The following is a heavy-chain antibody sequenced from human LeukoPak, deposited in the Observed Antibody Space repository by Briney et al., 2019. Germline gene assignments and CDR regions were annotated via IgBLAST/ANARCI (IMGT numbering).Heavy chain of an antibody. V-gene: IGHV4-34*01. CDR3: ARGLRDSSGYYPRAAYYYGMDV. CDR1: GGSFSGYY. D-gene: IGHD3-22*01. CDR2: INHSGST. J-gene: IGHJ6*02. Sequence: TSETLSFTCAVYGGSFSGYYWSWIRQPPGKGLEWIGEINHSGSTDYNPSLKSRVTISVDTFKKPFSLQLSSVTADDTAVYYCARGLRDSSGYYPRAAYYYGMDVWGQGTTVTVSS.